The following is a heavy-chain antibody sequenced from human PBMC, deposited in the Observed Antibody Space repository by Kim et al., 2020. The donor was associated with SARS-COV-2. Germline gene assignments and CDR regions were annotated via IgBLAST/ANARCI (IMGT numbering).Heavy chain of an antibody. J-gene: IGHJ6*02. CDR2: SYHSGSS. V-gene: IGHV4-4*02. CDR3: SRGLLYSSSWYVYYYGMDV. CDR1: GGSISSSNW. Sequence: SETLSLTCAVSGGSISSSNWWSWVRQPPGEGLVWFGESYHSGSSNYNPSLKSRVTISVDKSKNQFSLKLSSVTAADTAVYYCSRGLLYSSSWYVYYYGMDVWGQGTTVTVSS. D-gene: IGHD6-13*01.